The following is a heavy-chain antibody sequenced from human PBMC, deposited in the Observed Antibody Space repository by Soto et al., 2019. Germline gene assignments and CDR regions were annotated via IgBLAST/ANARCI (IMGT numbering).Heavy chain of an antibody. Sequence: ASVKVSFKASGYTFTSYGISWVRQAPGQGLEWMGWISAYNGNTNYAQKLQGRVTMTTDTSTSTAYMELRSLRSDDTAVYYCARDLYYDFWSGHATDYYMDVWGKGTTVTVSS. V-gene: IGHV1-18*01. D-gene: IGHD3-3*01. J-gene: IGHJ6*03. CDR1: GYTFTSYG. CDR3: ARDLYYDFWSGHATDYYMDV. CDR2: ISAYNGNT.